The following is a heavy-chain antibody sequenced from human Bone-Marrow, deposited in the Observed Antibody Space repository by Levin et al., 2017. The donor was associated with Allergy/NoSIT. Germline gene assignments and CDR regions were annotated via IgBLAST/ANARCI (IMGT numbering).Heavy chain of an antibody. CDR2: IYSDGST. V-gene: IGHV3-53*01. CDR1: GFSVGVNS. Sequence: PSGGSLRLSCAASGFSVGVNSMTWVRQAPGKGLEWVSVIYSDGSTFHADSVKGRFTMSRDRSKNTVSLQMNSLRVEDTAIYYCGTGFGALFEDPTDYWGQGTLVTVSS. D-gene: IGHD3-10*01. J-gene: IGHJ4*02. CDR3: GTGFGALFEDPTDY.